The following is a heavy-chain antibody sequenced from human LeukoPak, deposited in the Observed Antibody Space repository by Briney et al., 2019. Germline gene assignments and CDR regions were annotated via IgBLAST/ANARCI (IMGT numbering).Heavy chain of an antibody. CDR2: IYYSGST. V-gene: IGHV4-59*01. J-gene: IGHJ4*02. D-gene: IGHD3-10*01. CDR1: GGSISSYY. CDR3: VREIAHYGIDY. Sequence: SETLSLTCTVSGGSISSYYWSWIRQPPGKGLEWIGYIYYSGSTNYNPSLKSRVTISVDTSKNQFSLKLSSVTAADTAVYFCVREIAHYGIDYWGQGTLVTVSS.